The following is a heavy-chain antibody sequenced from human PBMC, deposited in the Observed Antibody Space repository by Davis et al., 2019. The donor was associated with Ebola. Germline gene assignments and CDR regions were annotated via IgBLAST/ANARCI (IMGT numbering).Heavy chain of an antibody. CDR1: GFSFGDYA. J-gene: IGHJ4*02. V-gene: IGHV3-43D*03. D-gene: IGHD3-22*01. CDR3: TAYDSTFRNY. Sequence: GGSLRLSCAASGFSFGDYAMHWVRQAPGKGLEWVSLISWDGRSTAYADSVRGRFSISRDNSRKFLNLQMNGLRAEDTALYYCTAYDSTFRNYWGQGTLVTVSS. CDR2: ISWDGRST.